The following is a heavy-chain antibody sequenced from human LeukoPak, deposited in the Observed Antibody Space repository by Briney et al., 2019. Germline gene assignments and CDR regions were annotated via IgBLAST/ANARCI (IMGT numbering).Heavy chain of an antibody. D-gene: IGHD5-18*01. CDR2: ISSSSSTI. CDR3: AGEGSYSYGASDAFDI. J-gene: IGHJ3*02. CDR1: GFTFSSYS. Sequence: GGSLRLSCAASGFTFSSYSMNWVRQAPGKGLEWVSYISSSSSTIYYADSVKGRFTISRDNAKNSLYLQMNSLRAEDTAVYYCAGEGSYSYGASDAFDIWGQGTMVTVSS. V-gene: IGHV3-48*01.